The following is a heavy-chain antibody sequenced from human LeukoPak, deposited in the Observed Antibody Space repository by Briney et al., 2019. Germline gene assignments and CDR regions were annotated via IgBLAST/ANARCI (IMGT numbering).Heavy chain of an antibody. CDR1: GDDISSSNW. CDR3: ARVSGSGLYFKSFDP. V-gene: IGHV4-4*02. J-gene: IGHJ5*01. CDR2: VYHSGST. Sequence: LETLSLTCSVSGDDISSSNWWTWVRQPPQKGLEWIGEVYHSGSTNYNPSLKSRIYMSVDKSQNRFSLRLTSVTAADTAVYFCARVSGSGLYFKSFDPWGQGTLVIVSP. D-gene: IGHD3-10*01.